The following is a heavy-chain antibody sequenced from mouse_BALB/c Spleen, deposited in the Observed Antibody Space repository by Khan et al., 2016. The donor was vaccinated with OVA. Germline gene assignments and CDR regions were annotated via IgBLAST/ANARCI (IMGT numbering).Heavy chain of an antibody. CDR1: GYTFTSYW. CDR3: TTDDSSAAWFTY. D-gene: IGHD1-1*01. V-gene: IGHV1-7*01. CDR2: INPSTDYT. Sequence: QVQLKESGAELAKPGASVKMSCKASGYTFTSYWMHWVKQRPGQGLEWIGYINPSTDYTEYNQKFKDKATLTADKSSSTAYMQLSSLTSEDSAVYYCTTDDSSAAWFTYWGQGTLVTVSA. J-gene: IGHJ3*01.